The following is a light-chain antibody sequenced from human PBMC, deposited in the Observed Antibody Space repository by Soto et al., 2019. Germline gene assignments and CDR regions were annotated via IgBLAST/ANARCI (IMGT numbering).Light chain of an antibody. J-gene: IGKJ1*01. CDR2: GAS. CDR1: QSVSSN. CDR3: QEYIQWPPGM. V-gene: IGKV3-15*01. Sequence: EIVMTQSPATLSVSPGERASLSCRASQSVSSNLAWFQKKPGQAPRLLIYGASTRATGIPARFSGSGSGTEFTLTISSLQSEDFAVYYCQEYIQWPPGMFGPGTTVDIK.